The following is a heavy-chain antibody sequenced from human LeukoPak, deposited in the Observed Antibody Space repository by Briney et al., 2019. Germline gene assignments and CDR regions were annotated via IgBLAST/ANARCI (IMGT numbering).Heavy chain of an antibody. D-gene: IGHD3-10*01. CDR3: ARHIWWGVGRFDF. CDR1: GFTFTIYA. V-gene: IGHV3-23*01. Sequence: GGSLRLSCAASGFTFTIYAMSWVRQAPGKGLEWVSAISGSGGGTYYADSVKGRFTISRDNSKNTLYLQMNSLRAEDTAVYYCARHIWWGVGRFDFWGQGTLVTASS. J-gene: IGHJ4*02. CDR2: ISGSGGGT.